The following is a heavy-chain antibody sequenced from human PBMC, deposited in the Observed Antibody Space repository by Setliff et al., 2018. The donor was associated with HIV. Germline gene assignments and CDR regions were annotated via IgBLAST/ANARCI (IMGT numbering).Heavy chain of an antibody. CDR2: IRLDATNK. D-gene: IGHD3-16*01. CDR3: ARDGGSGTPFDY. J-gene: IGHJ4*02. CDR1: GLTFRIFG. V-gene: IGHV3-30*02. Sequence: QTGGSLRLSCAASGLTFRIFGMHCVRQAPGKGLEWVPFIRLDATNKYYGDSVKGRFPGSRDNSKNTLYLQMSSLRVEDTAVYYCARDGGSGTPFDYWGQGTLVTVSS.